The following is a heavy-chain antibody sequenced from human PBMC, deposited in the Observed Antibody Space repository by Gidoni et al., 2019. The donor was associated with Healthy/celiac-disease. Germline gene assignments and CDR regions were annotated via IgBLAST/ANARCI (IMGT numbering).Heavy chain of an antibody. D-gene: IGHD3-3*01. J-gene: IGHJ4*02. CDR3: ARDPTTTIVLRFLEWLAPSFDY. V-gene: IGHV3-30-3*01. CDR2: ISYDGSNK. CDR1: GFTFSSYP. Sequence: QVQLVESGGGVVQPGRSLRLSCAASGFTFSSYPMHWVRQAPGKGLEWVAVISYDGSNKYDADSVKGRFTISRDNSKNTLYLQMNSLRAEDTAVYYCARDPTTTIVLRFLEWLAPSFDYWGQGTLVTVSS.